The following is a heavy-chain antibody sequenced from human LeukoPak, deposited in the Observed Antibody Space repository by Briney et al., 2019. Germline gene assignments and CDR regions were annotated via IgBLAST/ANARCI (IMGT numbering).Heavy chain of an antibody. Sequence: GGSLRLSCAGSGFIFNNYAMHWVRQPPGKGLEWVSGSWNGGSIDYADSVKGRFTISRDNAKNSLYLQMNSLRVEDTAFYYCAKDNRRHYTSGPNPDSLHWGQGALVTVSS. D-gene: IGHD6-19*01. CDR1: GFIFNNYA. CDR3: AKDNRRHYTSGPNPDSLH. CDR2: SWNGGSI. V-gene: IGHV3-9*01. J-gene: IGHJ4*02.